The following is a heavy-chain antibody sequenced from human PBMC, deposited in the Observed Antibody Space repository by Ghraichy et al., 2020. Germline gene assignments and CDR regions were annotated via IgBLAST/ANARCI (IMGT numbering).Heavy chain of an antibody. D-gene: IGHD3-22*01. CDR1: GGSISSYY. CDR3: ARESLPRRYYYDSSGYPSVGMDV. V-gene: IGHV4-59*01. Sequence: SETLSLTCTASGGSISSYYWSWIRQPPGKGLEWIGYIYYSGSTNYNPSLKSRVTISVDTSKNQFSLKLSSVTAADTAVYYCARESLPRRYYYDSSGYPSVGMDVWGQGTTVPVSS. J-gene: IGHJ6*02. CDR2: IYYSGST.